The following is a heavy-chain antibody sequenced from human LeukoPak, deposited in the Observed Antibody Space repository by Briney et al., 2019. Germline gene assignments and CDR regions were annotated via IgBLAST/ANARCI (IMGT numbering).Heavy chain of an antibody. CDR2: IYSGGST. D-gene: IGHD3-10*01. CDR1: GFTVSSNY. CDR3: AREPMVRGVTYYYYYYYMDV. V-gene: IGHV3-53*01. Sequence: GGSLRLSCAASGFTVSSNYMSWVRQAPGKGLEWVSVIYSGGSTYYADSVKGRFTISRDNSKNTLYLQMNSPRAEDTAVYYCAREPMVRGVTYYYYYYYMDVWGKGTTVTVSS. J-gene: IGHJ6*03.